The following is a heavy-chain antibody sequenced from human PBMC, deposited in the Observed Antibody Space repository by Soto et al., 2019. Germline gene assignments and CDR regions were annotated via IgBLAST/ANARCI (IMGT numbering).Heavy chain of an antibody. D-gene: IGHD3-22*01. Sequence: ASVKVSCKASGYTFTSYAMHWVRQAPGQRLEWMGWINAGNGNTKYSQKFQGRVTITRYTSASTAYMELSSLRAEDTAVYYCARDRYYDSSGYTSGYYGMDVWGQGTTVTVSS. V-gene: IGHV1-3*01. CDR1: GYTFTSYA. CDR2: INAGNGNT. J-gene: IGHJ6*02. CDR3: ARDRYYDSSGYTSGYYGMDV.